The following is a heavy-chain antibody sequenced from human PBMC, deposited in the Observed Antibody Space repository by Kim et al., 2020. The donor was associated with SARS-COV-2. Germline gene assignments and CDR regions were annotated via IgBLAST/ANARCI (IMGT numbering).Heavy chain of an antibody. CDR3: ARTEDYGREDYYYYGMDV. CDR2: ISGSGRYK. CDR1: GFTFSTYS. Sequence: GGSLRLSCAASGFTFSTYSMSWVRQAPGKGLEWISSISGSGRYKYHADSVTGRFTISRDNAKNSLYLQMNSLRAEDTAVYYCARTEDYGREDYYYYGMDVWGQGTTVTVSS. J-gene: IGHJ6*02. V-gene: IGHV3-21*01. D-gene: IGHD4-17*01.